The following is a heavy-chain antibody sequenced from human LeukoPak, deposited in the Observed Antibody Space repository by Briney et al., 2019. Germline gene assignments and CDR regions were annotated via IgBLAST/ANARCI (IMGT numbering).Heavy chain of an antibody. D-gene: IGHD5-12*01. J-gene: IGHJ6*04. CDR3: ARNWRYSLDV. CDR2: IYYIGST. V-gene: IGHV4-39*07. Sequence: SETLSLTCTVSGGSMSSSSYYWGWVRQPPGKGLEWIGSIYYIGSTYYNPSLRGRITISVDTSKKQFSLKLSSVTAADTAVYYCARNWRYSLDVWGKGTTVTVSS. CDR1: GGSMSSSSYY.